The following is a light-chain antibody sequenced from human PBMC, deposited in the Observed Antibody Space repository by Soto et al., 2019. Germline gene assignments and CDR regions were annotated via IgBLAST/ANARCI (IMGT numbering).Light chain of an antibody. CDR1: QSVLFVSTHKNF. CDR3: QQFFHAPT. J-gene: IGKJ1*01. CDR2: WAS. V-gene: IGKV4-1*01. Sequence: VLTQSPDSLAVSLGGSATIPCRSNQSVLFVSTHKNFLAWYQQKPGQPPKLFLNWASTRESGVPDRFIGVGSGTEFTLTISSLHAEDVAVYYCQQFFHAPTFGQGTQVEI.